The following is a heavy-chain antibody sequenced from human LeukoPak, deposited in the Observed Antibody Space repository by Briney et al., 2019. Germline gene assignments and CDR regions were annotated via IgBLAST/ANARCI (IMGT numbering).Heavy chain of an antibody. J-gene: IGHJ3*02. CDR3: AGPPHYYDSSGAFDI. CDR2: FHYGGST. Sequence: SETLSLTCTVSGGSISSSSYYWGWIRQPQGKGLEWIGSFHYGGSTYYNPSHNSRVTISVNTSKNQFSLKLSPVTAADTAVYYCAGPPHYYDSSGAFDIWGQGTMVTVSP. CDR1: GGSISSSSYY. D-gene: IGHD3-22*01. V-gene: IGHV4-39*01.